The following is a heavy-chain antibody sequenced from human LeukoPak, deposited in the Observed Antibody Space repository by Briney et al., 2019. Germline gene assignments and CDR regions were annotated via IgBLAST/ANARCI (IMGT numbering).Heavy chain of an antibody. CDR3: ARGLKYSGTYGWFDP. V-gene: IGHV4-4*07. J-gene: IGHJ5*02. CDR1: GGSISSYH. CDR2: IYSSGST. Sequence: KPSETLSLTCTVSGGSISSYHWSWIRQSAGKGLEWIGRIYSSGSTNYNPSLKSRVTMSVDTSKNQFSLKLSSVTAADTAVYYCARGLKYSGTYGWFDPWGQGTPVTVSS. D-gene: IGHD1-26*01.